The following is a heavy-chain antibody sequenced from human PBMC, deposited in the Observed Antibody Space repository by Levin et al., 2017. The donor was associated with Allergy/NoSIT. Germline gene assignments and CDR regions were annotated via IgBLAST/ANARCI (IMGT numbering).Heavy chain of an antibody. Sequence: SETLSLTCTVSGGSVSVSSGTYYWNWIRQPPGKGLEWIGYIYSSGRTKYNPSLKSRVTISVDTSKNQFSLKLSSVTAADTAVYFCSRGEYYYGSGNWFDPWGQGTLVTVSS. CDR1: GGSVSVSSGTYY. CDR2: IYSSGRT. D-gene: IGHD3-10*01. J-gene: IGHJ5*02. V-gene: IGHV4-61*01. CDR3: SRGEYYYGSGNWFDP.